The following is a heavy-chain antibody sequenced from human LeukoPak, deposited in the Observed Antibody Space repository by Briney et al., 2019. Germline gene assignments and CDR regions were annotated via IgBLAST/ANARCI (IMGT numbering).Heavy chain of an antibody. J-gene: IGHJ4*02. V-gene: IGHV3-23*01. Sequence: PGGSLRLSCAASGFTFSSYAMTWVRQAPGKGLEWVSAISGSGGSTYYADSLKGRFTISRDNSKNTLYLQMNSLRAEDTAVYYCAKPKAGYCSGGSCYYDYWGQGTLVTVSS. D-gene: IGHD2-15*01. CDR2: ISGSGGST. CDR1: GFTFSSYA. CDR3: AKPKAGYCSGGSCYYDY.